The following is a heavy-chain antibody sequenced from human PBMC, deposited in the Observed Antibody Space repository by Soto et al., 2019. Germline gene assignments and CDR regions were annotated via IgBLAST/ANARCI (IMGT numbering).Heavy chain of an antibody. Sequence: SETLSLTCTVSGGSISSYYWSWIRQPPGKGLEWIGYIYYSGSTNYNPSLKSRVTISVDTSKNQFSLKLNSVTPEDTAVYYCATSSGSGWEYYFDYWGQGTLVTVSS. CDR1: GGSISSYY. CDR3: ATSSGSGWEYYFDY. CDR2: IYYSGST. D-gene: IGHD6-19*01. J-gene: IGHJ4*02. V-gene: IGHV4-59*12.